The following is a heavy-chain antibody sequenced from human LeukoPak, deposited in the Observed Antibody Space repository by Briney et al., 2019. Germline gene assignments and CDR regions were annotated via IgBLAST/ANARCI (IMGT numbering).Heavy chain of an antibody. J-gene: IGHJ3*02. V-gene: IGHV3-30*18. CDR1: EFTFRSFT. D-gene: IGHD6-13*01. CDR2: ISDDGSNK. Sequence: GGSLRHSCAAPEFTFRSFTMHRGRHAPGKGLEWVANISDDGSNKYYADSVKGRFTISRDNSKNTLYVQMNSLRADDTAVYYCAKDGHKGSTWSGAFDIWGQGTMVTVSS. CDR3: AKDGHKGSTWSGAFDI.